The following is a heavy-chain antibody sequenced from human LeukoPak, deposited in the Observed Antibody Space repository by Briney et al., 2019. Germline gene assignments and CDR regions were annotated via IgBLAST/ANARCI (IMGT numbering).Heavy chain of an antibody. CDR2: ISGSGGST. D-gene: IGHD6-19*01. CDR1: GFTFSSYA. V-gene: IGHV3-23*01. CDR3: AKDSWGTFYSSGWYGSAFDI. Sequence: PGGSLRLSCAASGFTFSSYAMSWVRQAPGKGLEWVSAISGSGGSTYYADSVKGRFTISRDNSKNTLYLQMNSLRAEDTAVYYCAKDSWGTFYSSGWYGSAFDIWGQGTMVTVSS. J-gene: IGHJ3*02.